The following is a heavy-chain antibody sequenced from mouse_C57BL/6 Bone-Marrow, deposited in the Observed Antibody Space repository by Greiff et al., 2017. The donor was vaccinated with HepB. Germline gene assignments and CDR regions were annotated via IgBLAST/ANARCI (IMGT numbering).Heavy chain of an antibody. Sequence: EVMLVESGGGLVKPGGSLKLSCAASGFTFSSYTMSWVRQTPEKRLEWVATISGGGGNTYYPDSVKGRFTISRDNAKNTLYLQMSSMRSEDTALYYCARHQGRAWFAYWGQGTLVTVSA. J-gene: IGHJ3*01. V-gene: IGHV5-9*01. CDR1: GFTFSSYT. CDR2: ISGGGGNT. D-gene: IGHD3-2*02. CDR3: ARHQGRAWFAY.